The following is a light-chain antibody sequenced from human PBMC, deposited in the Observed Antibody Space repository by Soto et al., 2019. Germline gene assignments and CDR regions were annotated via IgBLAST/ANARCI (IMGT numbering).Light chain of an antibody. CDR1: QTINSY. CDR2: NSS. Sequence: IQMTQSPSSLSASVGDRVTITCRASQTINSYLHWYQQKPGKAPKLLIYNSSNLPSGVPSRFSGSGSGIDFTLTISTLQPEDFATYYCQHGGAFGPGTKVDIK. CDR3: QHGGA. J-gene: IGKJ3*01. V-gene: IGKV1-39*01.